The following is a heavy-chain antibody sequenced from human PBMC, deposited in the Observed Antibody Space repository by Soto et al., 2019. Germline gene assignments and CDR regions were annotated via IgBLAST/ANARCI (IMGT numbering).Heavy chain of an antibody. CDR2: ISAYNGNT. CDR1: GYTFTSYG. D-gene: IGHD4-17*01. CDR3: ARDDYEYYYYNLGR. Sequence: QVQLVQSGAEVKKPGASVKVSCKASGYTFTSYGISWVRQAPGQALAWMGWISAYNGNTNHAQKLQGRVTMTTDTSTSTAYMELRSLIYYDKAVYYCARDDYEYYYYNLGRWVKGSTVTVYS. V-gene: IGHV1-18*01. J-gene: IGHJ6*03.